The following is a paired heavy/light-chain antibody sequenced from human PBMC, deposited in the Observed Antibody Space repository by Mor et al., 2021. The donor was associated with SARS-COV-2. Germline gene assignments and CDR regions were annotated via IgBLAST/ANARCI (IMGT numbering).Light chain of an antibody. V-gene: IGLV1-51*01. Sequence: QSVLTQPPSVSAAPGQKVTISCSGSSSNIGNNYVSWYQQLPGTAPKLLIYDNNKRPSGIPDRFSGSKSGTSATLGITGLQTGDEADYYCGTWDSSLGWVFGGGTKLTVL. CDR2: DNN. CDR3: GTWDSSLGWV. J-gene: IGLJ3*02. CDR1: SSNIGNNY.
Heavy chain of an antibody. D-gene: IGHD6-13*01. J-gene: IGHJ4*02. CDR2: INHSGST. CDR1: GGSFSGYY. Sequence: QVQLQQWGAGLLKPSETLSLTCAVYGGSFSGYYWSWIRQPPGKGLEWIGEINHSGSTNYNPSLKSRVTISVDTSKNQFSLKLSSVTAADTAVYYCARGPAVNRRGAAGTKKRDFDYWGQGTLVTVSS. CDR3: ARGPAVNRRGAAGTKKRDFDY. V-gene: IGHV4-34*01.